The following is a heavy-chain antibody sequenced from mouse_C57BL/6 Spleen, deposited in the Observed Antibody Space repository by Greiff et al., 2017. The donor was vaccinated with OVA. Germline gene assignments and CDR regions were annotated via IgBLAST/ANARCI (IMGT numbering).Heavy chain of an antibody. CDR3: TAYYYGSSYSFDY. CDR2: ISSGGDYI. D-gene: IGHD1-1*01. Sequence: EVMLVESGEGLVKPGGSLKLSCAASGFTFSSYAMSWVRQTPEKRLEWVAYISSGGDYIYYADTVKGRFTISRDNARNTLYLQMSSLKSEDTAMYYCTAYYYGSSYSFDYWGQGTTLTVSS. J-gene: IGHJ2*01. V-gene: IGHV5-9-1*02. CDR1: GFTFSSYA.